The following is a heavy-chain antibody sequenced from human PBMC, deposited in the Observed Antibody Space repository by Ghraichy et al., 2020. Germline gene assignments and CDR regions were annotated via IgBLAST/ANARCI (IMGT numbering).Heavy chain of an antibody. Sequence: ASVKVSCKASGYTFTSYGISWVRQAPGQGLEWMGWISVYNGNANYAQKLQGRVTLTTETSTSTAYMELRSLRSDDTAVYYCARDWDYEFDYWGQGTLVTVSA. J-gene: IGHJ4*02. D-gene: IGHD1-7*01. CDR1: GYTFTSYG. CDR2: ISVYNGNA. V-gene: IGHV1-18*01. CDR3: ARDWDYEFDY.